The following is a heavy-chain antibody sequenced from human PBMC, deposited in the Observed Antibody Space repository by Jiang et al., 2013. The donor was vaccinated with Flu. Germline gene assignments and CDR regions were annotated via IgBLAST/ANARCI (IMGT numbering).Heavy chain of an antibody. D-gene: IGHD5-24*01. CDR1: GDSISSGGYY. V-gene: IGHV4-30-4*01. J-gene: IGHJ4*02. Sequence: KPSQTLSLTCTVSGDSISSGGYYWSWIRQTPGEGLEWIGCINYSGTTYYNPSLRSRFTISVDTSKNQLSLKLSSVTAADTAIYYCARDRRDGYNYLDNWGQGTLVTVSS. CDR2: INYSGTT. CDR3: ARDRRDGYNYLDN.